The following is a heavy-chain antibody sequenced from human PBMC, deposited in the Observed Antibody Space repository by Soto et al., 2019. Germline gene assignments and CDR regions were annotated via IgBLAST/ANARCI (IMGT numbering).Heavy chain of an antibody. Sequence: GGSLRLSCAASGFTFSSYGMHWVRQAPGKGLEWVAVIWYDGSNKYYADSVKGRFTISRDNSKNTLYLQMNSLRAEDTAVYYCARDPNGPSIYYYSYMDVWGKGTTVTVSS. CDR1: GFTFSSYG. J-gene: IGHJ6*03. D-gene: IGHD2-21*01. V-gene: IGHV3-33*01. CDR3: ARDPNGPSIYYYSYMDV. CDR2: IWYDGSNK.